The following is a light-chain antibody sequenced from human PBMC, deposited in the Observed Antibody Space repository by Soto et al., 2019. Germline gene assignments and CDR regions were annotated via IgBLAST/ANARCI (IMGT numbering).Light chain of an antibody. V-gene: IGLV2-14*03. CDR2: DVT. CDR3: SSFTRSNTYV. J-gene: IGLJ1*01. CDR1: TSDVGGYNY. Sequence: QSALTQPASVSGSPGQSIAISCTGTTSDVGGYNYASWYQQHPGKAPKLMIYDVTNRPSGVSDRFSGSKSGNTASLTISGLQAEDEGDYYCSSFTRSNTYVFGTGTKLTVL.